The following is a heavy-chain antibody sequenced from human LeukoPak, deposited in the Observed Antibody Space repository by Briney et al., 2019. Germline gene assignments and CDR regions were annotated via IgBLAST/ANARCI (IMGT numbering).Heavy chain of an antibody. D-gene: IGHD5-12*01. Sequence: GGSLRLSCTASGFTFSSYSMNWVRQAPGKGLEWVSSISTSSSYIYYADSVKGRFTISRDNARNSLYLQMNTLRAEDTAVYYCARDPGSGYEEHFDYWGQGTLVTVSS. J-gene: IGHJ4*02. CDR2: ISTSSSYI. V-gene: IGHV3-21*04. CDR3: ARDPGSGYEEHFDY. CDR1: GFTFSSYS.